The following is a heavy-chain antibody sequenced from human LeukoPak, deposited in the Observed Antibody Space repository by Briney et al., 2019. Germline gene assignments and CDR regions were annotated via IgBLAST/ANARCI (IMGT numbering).Heavy chain of an antibody. CDR2: ISSSSTI. V-gene: IGHV3-48*01. Sequence: GGSLRLSCAASGFTFSSYSMNWVRQAPGKGLEWVSYISSSSTIYYADSVKGRFTISRDNSKNTLYLQMNSLRAEDTAVYYCARDPYYYDSSGYYMDYWGQGTLVTVSS. CDR3: ARDPYYYDSSGYYMDY. J-gene: IGHJ4*02. CDR1: GFTFSSYS. D-gene: IGHD3-22*01.